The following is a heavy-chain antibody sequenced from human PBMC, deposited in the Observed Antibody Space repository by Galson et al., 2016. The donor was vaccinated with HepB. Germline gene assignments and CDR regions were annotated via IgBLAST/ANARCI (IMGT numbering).Heavy chain of an antibody. CDR3: AKGIRYCSGDSCYSGYYYGMDV. CDR1: GFSFSNID. V-gene: IGHV3-23*01. Sequence: SLRLSCAASGFSFSNIDMNWVRQGPGKGLEWVSTMTADGNGGRAYFGDSVEGRFTMSRDNSKNTLYLRMNSVRAEDTAVYYCAKGIRYCSGDSCYSGYYYGMDVWGQGTTVTVSS. J-gene: IGHJ6*02. CDR2: MTADGNGGRA. D-gene: IGHD2-15*01.